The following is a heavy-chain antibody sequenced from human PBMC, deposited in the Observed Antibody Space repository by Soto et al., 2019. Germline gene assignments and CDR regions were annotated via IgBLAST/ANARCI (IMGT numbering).Heavy chain of an antibody. Sequence: GASVKVSCKASGGTFSSYAISWVRQAPGQGLEWMGGIIPIFGTANYAQKFQGRVTITADESTSTAYMGLSSLRSEDTAVYYCARDIGGTYYYDSSGYYRDDYWGQGTLVTVSS. D-gene: IGHD3-22*01. J-gene: IGHJ4*02. CDR1: GGTFSSYA. CDR3: ARDIGGTYYYDSSGYYRDDY. V-gene: IGHV1-69*13. CDR2: IIPIFGTA.